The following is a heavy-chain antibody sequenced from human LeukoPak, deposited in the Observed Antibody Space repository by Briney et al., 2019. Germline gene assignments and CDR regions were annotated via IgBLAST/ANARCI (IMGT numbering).Heavy chain of an antibody. Sequence: PSETLSLTCTVSGGSISSGSYYWGWIRQPPGKVLEWIGSIYYSGSTYYNPSLKSRVTISVDTSKNQFSLKLSSVTAADTAVYYCARTRYYYNSRSYGAPYYFDYWGQGTLVTVSS. V-gene: IGHV4-39*01. D-gene: IGHD3-10*01. CDR2: IYYSGST. CDR3: ARTRYYYNSRSYGAPYYFDY. CDR1: GGSISSGSYY. J-gene: IGHJ4*02.